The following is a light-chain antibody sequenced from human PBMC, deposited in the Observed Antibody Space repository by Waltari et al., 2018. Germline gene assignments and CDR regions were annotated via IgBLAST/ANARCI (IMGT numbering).Light chain of an antibody. J-gene: IGLJ2*01. CDR2: DDT. CDR3: QVWDSSSVHVV. CDR1: NIGSKS. V-gene: IGLV3-21*04. Sequence: SYVLTQPPSVSVAPGKTARITCGGNNIGSKSVHWYQQKPGQAPVLVIFDDTDRPSGIPAQFSGANSGNTATLTISRVEAEDEADYYCQVWDSSSVHVVFGGGTKLTVL.